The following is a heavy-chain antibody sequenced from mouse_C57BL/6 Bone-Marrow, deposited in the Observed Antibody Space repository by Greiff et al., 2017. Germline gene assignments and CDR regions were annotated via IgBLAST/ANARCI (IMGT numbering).Heavy chain of an antibody. CDR1: GFNIKDDY. Sequence: VQLQQSGAELVRPGASVKLSCTASGFNIKDDYMHWVKQRPEQGLEWIGWIDPENGDTEYASKFQGKATITADTSSNTAYLQLSSLTSEDTAVYYCTTRYYGSSVDYAMDYWGQGTSVTVSS. CDR3: TTRYYGSSVDYAMDY. J-gene: IGHJ4*01. CDR2: IDPENGDT. V-gene: IGHV14-4*01. D-gene: IGHD1-1*01.